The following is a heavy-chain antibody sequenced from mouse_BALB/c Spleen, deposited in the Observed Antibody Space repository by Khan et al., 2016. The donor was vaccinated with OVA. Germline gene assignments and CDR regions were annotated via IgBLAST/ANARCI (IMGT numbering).Heavy chain of an antibody. J-gene: IGHJ3*01. CDR1: GYTFSSYW. CDR2: ILPGSGRN. V-gene: IGHV1-9*01. Sequence: VQLQQSGAELMKPGASVKISCKATGYTFSSYWIEWVKQRPGHGLEWIGEILPGSGRNNYNEKFKGKATFTADPSSNPAYMQLSNLTSDDSAVYYCARGNYDGSSSWFGYWGQGTLVTVSA. D-gene: IGHD1-1*01. CDR3: ARGNYDGSSSWFGY.